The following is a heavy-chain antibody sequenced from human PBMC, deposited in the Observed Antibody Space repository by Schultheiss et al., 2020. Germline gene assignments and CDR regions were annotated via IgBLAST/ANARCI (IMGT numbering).Heavy chain of an antibody. CDR3: ARSPPIVVVPAAIPYFDY. D-gene: IGHD2-2*01. J-gene: IGHJ4*02. V-gene: IGHV3-7*01. Sequence: GGSLRLSCAASGFTFSSYWMSWVRQAPGKGLEWVANIKQDGSEKYYVDSVKGRFTISRDNAKNSLYLQMNSLRAEDTAVYYCARSPPIVVVPAAIPYFDYWGQGTLVTVSS. CDR1: GFTFSSYW. CDR2: IKQDGSEK.